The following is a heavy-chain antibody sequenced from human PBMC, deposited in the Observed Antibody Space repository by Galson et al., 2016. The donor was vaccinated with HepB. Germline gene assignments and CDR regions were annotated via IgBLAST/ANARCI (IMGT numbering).Heavy chain of an antibody. CDR2: IYPDDSDT. D-gene: IGHD1-1*01. CDR1: GFSFTNYW. CDR3: ATLYWNADDYNGMDV. V-gene: IGHV5-51*03. J-gene: IGHJ6*02. Sequence: QSGAEVKKPGESLKISCKGSGFSFTNYWIGWVRQMPGKGLEWMGIIYPDDSDTRYSPSFQGQVTISADKSISTAYLQWSSRKASATAMYYCATLYWNADDYNGMDVRGQGTTVTVSS.